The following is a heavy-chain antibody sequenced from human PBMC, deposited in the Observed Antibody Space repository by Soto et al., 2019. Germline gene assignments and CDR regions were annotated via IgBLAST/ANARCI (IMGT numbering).Heavy chain of an antibody. CDR2: IYPGDSDT. Sequence: GESLKISCKGSGYSFTSYWIGWVRQMPGKGLEWMGIIYPGDSDTRYSPSFQGQVTISADKSISTAYLQWSSLKASDTAMYYCAIVEWLLQDYYYYGMDVWGQGTTVTVSS. J-gene: IGHJ6*02. CDR3: AIVEWLLQDYYYYGMDV. CDR1: GYSFTSYW. V-gene: IGHV5-51*01. D-gene: IGHD3-3*01.